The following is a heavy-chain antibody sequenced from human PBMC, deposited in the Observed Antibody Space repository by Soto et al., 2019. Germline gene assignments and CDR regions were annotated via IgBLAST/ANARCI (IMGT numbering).Heavy chain of an antibody. Sequence: SETLSLTCTVSGGSISTGTYNWTWIRQLPGKGLEWIGNVYYRGGAYYNPSLQSRVTISLDTSNTQFSMKLKSVNAADAAVYDCARGGTEPSSSHKYGFDVWGQGTTVTVSS. V-gene: IGHV4-31*03. J-gene: IGHJ6*02. CDR1: GGSISTGTYN. D-gene: IGHD6-6*01. CDR3: ARGGTEPSSSHKYGFDV. CDR2: VYYRGGA.